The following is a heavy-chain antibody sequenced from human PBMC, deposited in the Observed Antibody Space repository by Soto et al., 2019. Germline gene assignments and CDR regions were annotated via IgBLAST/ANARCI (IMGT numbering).Heavy chain of an antibody. V-gene: IGHV3-21*01. CDR1: GFTFSSYS. CDR3: ARYLPSCYSDY. CDR2: ISSSSYI. J-gene: IGHJ4*02. Sequence: PGECLKISCAASGFTFSSYSMNWVRQAPGKGLEWVSSISSSSYIYYADSVKGRFTISRDNAKNSLYLQMNSLRAEDTAVYYCARYLPSCYSDYWGQGTLVTVSS. D-gene: IGHD6-6*01.